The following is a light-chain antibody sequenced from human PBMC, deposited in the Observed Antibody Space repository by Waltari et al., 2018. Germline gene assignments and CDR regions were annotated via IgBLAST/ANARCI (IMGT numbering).Light chain of an antibody. J-gene: IGLJ3*02. V-gene: IGLV1-40*01. CDR1: SSNIGAPYD. Sequence: QSVLTQPPSVSGAPGQTVTISCTGSSSNIGAPYDVHWYQQLPGTAPKLLIYGSNHRPPGVPDRFAASKSGTSASLAITGLQAEDEAEYYCQAVDNSLSGQWVFGGGTKLTVL. CDR2: GSN. CDR3: QAVDNSLSGQWV.